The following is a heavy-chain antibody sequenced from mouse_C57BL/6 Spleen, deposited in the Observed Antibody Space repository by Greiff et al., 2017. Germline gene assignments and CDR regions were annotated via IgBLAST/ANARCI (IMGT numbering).Heavy chain of an antibody. CDR3: ARNKDGPYYAMDY. V-gene: IGHV2-2*01. D-gene: IGHD2-3*01. CDR2: IWSGGST. CDR1: GFSLTSYG. J-gene: IGHJ4*01. Sequence: VQLQQSGPGLVQPSQCLSITCTVSGFSLTSYGVHWVRQSPGKGLEWLGVIWSGGSTDYNAAFISRLSISKDNAKSQVFFKMNSLQADDTSIYYCARNKDGPYYAMDYWGQGTSVTVSS.